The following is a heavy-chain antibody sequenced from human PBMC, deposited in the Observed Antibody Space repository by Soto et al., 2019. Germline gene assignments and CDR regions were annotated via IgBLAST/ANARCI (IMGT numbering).Heavy chain of an antibody. CDR1: GGSISSGGYY. D-gene: IGHD3-10*01. CDR2: IYYSGST. J-gene: IGHJ6*02. CDR3: ARGGLLWFGELIA. V-gene: IGHV4-31*03. Sequence: SETLSLTCTVSGGSISSGGYYWSWIRQHPGKGLEWIGYIYYSGSTYYNPSLKSRVTISVDTSKNQFSLKLSSVTAADTAVYYCARGGLLWFGELIAWGQGTTVTVSS.